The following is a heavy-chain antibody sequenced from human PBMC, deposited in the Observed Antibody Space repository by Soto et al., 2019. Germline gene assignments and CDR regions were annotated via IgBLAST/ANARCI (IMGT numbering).Heavy chain of an antibody. J-gene: IGHJ4*02. V-gene: IGHV4-59*01. Sequence: SETLSLTCTVSGGSLSSYYWSWIRQPPGKGLEWIGYIYYSGNTKYSPSLKSRVTISLDTSKNQFSLKLSSVTAADTAVYYCARERGDGYNYDFDSWGQGTLVTVSS. D-gene: IGHD5-12*01. CDR2: IYYSGNT. CDR3: ARERGDGYNYDFDS. CDR1: GGSLSSYY.